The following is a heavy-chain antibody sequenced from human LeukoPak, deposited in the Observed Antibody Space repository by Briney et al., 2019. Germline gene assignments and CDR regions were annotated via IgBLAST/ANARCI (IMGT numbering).Heavy chain of an antibody. D-gene: IGHD2-8*01. CDR2: IYSSGST. V-gene: IGHV4-4*07. J-gene: IGHJ5*02. Sequence: SETLSLTCTVSGGSISNYYWSWIRQPAGKGLEWIGRIYSSGSTNYNPSLKSRVTMSVDTSKNQFSLRLSSVTAADTAVYYCARTVRLMVRNWFDPWGQGTLVTVSS. CDR3: ARTVRLMVRNWFDP. CDR1: GGSISNYY.